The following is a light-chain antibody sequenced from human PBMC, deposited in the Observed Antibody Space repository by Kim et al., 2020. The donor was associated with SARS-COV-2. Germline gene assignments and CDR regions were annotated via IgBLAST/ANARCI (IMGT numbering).Light chain of an antibody. V-gene: IGKV3-11*01. CDR3: QQRRNWLT. CDR2: DAS. CDR1: QSVSSY. Sequence: EIVLTQSPATLSLSPGERATLSCRASQSVSSYLAWYQQKPGQAPRLLIYDASNRATGIPARFSGSASGTDFTLTISSLEPEDFAVYYWQQRRNWLTFGGGTKVDIK. J-gene: IGKJ4*01.